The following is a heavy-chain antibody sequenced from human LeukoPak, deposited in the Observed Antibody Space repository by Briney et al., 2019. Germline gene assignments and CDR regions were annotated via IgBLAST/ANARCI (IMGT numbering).Heavy chain of an antibody. D-gene: IGHD2-2*01. J-gene: IGHJ6*03. Sequence: GASVKVSCKASGGTFSSYAISWVRQAPGQGLEWMGGIIPIFGTANYAQKFQGRATITADESTSTAYMELSSLRSEDTAVYYCARGYCSSTSCYFGYYYYMDVWGKGTTVTVSS. V-gene: IGHV1-69*13. CDR2: IIPIFGTA. CDR1: GGTFSSYA. CDR3: ARGYCSSTSCYFGYYYYMDV.